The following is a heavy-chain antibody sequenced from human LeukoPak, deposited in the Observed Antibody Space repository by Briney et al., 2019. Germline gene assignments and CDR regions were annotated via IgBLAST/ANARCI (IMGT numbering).Heavy chain of an antibody. J-gene: IGHJ3*02. CDR1: GYSFSSNW. D-gene: IGHD1-14*01. CDR2: IYPGDSDT. CDR3: ARRATGDAFDI. V-gene: IGHV5-51*01. Sequence: GESLKISCKGSGYSFSSNWIGWVRQMPGKGLEWMGIIYPGDSDTRYSPSLQGQVTISADKSISTAYLQWSSLKASDTAMYYCARRATGDAFDIWGQGTMVTVSS.